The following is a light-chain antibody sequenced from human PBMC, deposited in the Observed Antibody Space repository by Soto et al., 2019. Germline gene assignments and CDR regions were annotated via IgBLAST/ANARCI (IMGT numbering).Light chain of an antibody. Sequence: EFGLTQSPGTLSLSPGEKATVSGRXSQSVSTSFLAWYQQKPGQAPRLLIYGAFSRATGIPDRFSGSGSGTDFTLTISRLEPEDFAVYYCQQYGNSIPITFGQGTRLE. CDR2: GAF. J-gene: IGKJ5*01. CDR3: QQYGNSIPIT. V-gene: IGKV3-20*01. CDR1: QSVSTSF.